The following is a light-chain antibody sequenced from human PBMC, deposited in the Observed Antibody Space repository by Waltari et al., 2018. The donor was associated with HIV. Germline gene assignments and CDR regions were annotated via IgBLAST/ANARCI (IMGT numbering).Light chain of an antibody. J-gene: IGKJ3*01. CDR1: QDVNNW. CDR3: LQADSFPFT. Sequence: DIQMTQSPSSVSASVGDRVTIPCRASQDVNNWLAWYQQKPGKGPELLIWSASGLQSGVPSRFSGSGSGPDFTLTISNLQPEDFATYYCLQADSFPFTFGPGT. V-gene: IGKV1-12*02. CDR2: SAS.